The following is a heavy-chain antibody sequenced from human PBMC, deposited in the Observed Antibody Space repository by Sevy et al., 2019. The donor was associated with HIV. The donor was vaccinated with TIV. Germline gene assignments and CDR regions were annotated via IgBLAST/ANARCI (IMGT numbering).Heavy chain of an antibody. J-gene: IGHJ3*02. CDR1: GYTFTGYF. D-gene: IGHD3-10*01. CDR3: AVGSGSYSNTFDI. Sequence: ASVKVSCKASGYTFTGYFMHWVRQAPGQGLEWMGWINPNNGGTHYAQKFQGRVTMTRDTSISAGYMELSSLRSDDTAVYYCAVGSGSYSNTFDIWGQGTMDTVSS. CDR2: INPNNGGT. V-gene: IGHV1-2*02.